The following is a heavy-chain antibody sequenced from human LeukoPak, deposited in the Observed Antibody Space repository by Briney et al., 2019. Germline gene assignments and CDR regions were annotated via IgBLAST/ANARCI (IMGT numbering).Heavy chain of an antibody. D-gene: IGHD6-13*01. V-gene: IGHV4-34*01. CDR1: GGSFSGYY. J-gene: IGHJ4*02. CDR2: INHSGST. CDR3: ARGSTNKAAAGTALDY. Sequence: SETLSLTCAVYGGSFSGYYWSWLRQPPGKGLEWIGEINHSGSTNYNPSLKSRVTISVDTSKNQFSLKLSSVTAADTAVYYCARGSTNKAAAGTALDYWGQGTLVTVSS.